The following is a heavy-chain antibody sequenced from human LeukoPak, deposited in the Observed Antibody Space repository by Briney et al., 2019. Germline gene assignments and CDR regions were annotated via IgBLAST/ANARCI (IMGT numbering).Heavy chain of an antibody. J-gene: IGHJ4*02. D-gene: IGHD3-9*01. V-gene: IGHV3-23*01. CDR3: ARQFDWRKKFAY. Sequence: GGSLRLSCAASGFTFSSYAMSWVRQAPGKGLEWVSAISGSGGSTYYADSVKGRFTISRDNSRNTLYLQMNSLRAEDTAVYYCARQFDWRKKFAYWGQGTLVTVSS. CDR1: GFTFSSYA. CDR2: ISGSGGST.